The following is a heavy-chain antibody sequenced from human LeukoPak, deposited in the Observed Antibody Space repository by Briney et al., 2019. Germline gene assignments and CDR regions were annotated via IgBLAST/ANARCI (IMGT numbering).Heavy chain of an antibody. CDR2: IKQDGSEK. V-gene: IGHV3-7*01. Sequence: PGGSLRLSCAASGFTFSSYWMSWVRQAPGRGLEWVANIKQDGSEKYYVDSVKGRFTISRDNAKNSLYLQMNSLRAEDTAVYYCATPYCSGTNCPTGDAFDIWGQGTMVTVS. CDR1: GFTFSSYW. CDR3: ATPYCSGTNCPTGDAFDI. J-gene: IGHJ3*02. D-gene: IGHD2-15*01.